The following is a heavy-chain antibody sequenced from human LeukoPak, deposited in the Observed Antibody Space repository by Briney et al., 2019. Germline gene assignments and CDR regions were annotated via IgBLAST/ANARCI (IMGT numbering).Heavy chain of an antibody. V-gene: IGHV1-2*04. Sequence: ASVKVSCKASGYTFTGYYMHWVRQAPGQGLEWMGWINPNSGGTNYAQKFQGWVTMTRDTSISTAYMELRSLRSDDTVVYYCARDTLIVVVVAANNWFDPWGQGTLVTVSS. D-gene: IGHD2-15*01. CDR2: INPNSGGT. J-gene: IGHJ5*02. CDR3: ARDTLIVVVVAANNWFDP. CDR1: GYTFTGYY.